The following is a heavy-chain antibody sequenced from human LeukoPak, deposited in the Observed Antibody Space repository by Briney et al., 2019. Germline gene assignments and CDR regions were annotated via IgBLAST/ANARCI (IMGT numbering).Heavy chain of an antibody. Sequence: SGPTLVKPTQTLTLTCTFSGFSLGTTGVGVAWIRQSPGKALEWLAVNYWNDDKSYSPSLKSRLTITKDTSKNQVVLIMTNMDPVDTGTYYCAHKGRGSGSYNMWGQGTLVTVSS. CDR1: GFSLGTTGVG. D-gene: IGHD3-10*01. CDR3: AHKGRGSGSYNM. J-gene: IGHJ4*02. V-gene: IGHV2-5*01. CDR2: NYWNDDK.